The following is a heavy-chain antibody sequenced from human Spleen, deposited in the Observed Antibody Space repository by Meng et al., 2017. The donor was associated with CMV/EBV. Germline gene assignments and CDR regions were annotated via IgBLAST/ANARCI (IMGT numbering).Heavy chain of an antibody. Sequence: GGSLRLSCAASGFTFSDYYMSWIRQAPGKRLEWISYITSSNREVYIPSSGRTTYYADSMKGRFTISRDDANNTLFLQMNGLTAEDTAVYYCARYANRNGIPLYFFDYWGQGAPVTVSS. CDR3: ARYANRNGIPLYFFDY. CDR1: GFTFSDYY. D-gene: IGHD2-8*01. J-gene: IGHJ4*02. CDR2: ITSSNREVYIPSSGRTT. V-gene: IGHV3-11*01.